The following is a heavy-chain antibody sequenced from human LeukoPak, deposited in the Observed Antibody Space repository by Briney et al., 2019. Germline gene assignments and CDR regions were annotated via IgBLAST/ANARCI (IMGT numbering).Heavy chain of an antibody. J-gene: IGHJ4*02. D-gene: IGHD3-9*01. Sequence: TGGSLRLSCAASGLTFSSYAMSWVRQAPGKGLEWVSAISGSGGSTYYADSVKGRFTISRDNSKNTLYLQMNSLRAEDTAVYYCAKDIGEYDILTGYYIGGGSFDYWGQGTLVTVSS. CDR3: AKDIGEYDILTGYYIGGGSFDY. CDR2: ISGSGGST. CDR1: GLTFSSYA. V-gene: IGHV3-23*01.